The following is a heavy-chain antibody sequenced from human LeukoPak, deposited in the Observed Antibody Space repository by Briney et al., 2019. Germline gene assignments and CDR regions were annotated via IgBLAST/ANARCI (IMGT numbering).Heavy chain of an antibody. CDR3: VRGVGVSRFNYFDP. Sequence: PGESLTLSCAASGFTFSSFGMHWVRQAPGKGLEWVAVIWYDASDRYYADSVKGRFTISRDNSKNTLFLQMNSLRDDDTAVYYCVRGVGVSRFNYFDPWGQGTLVVVSS. J-gene: IGHJ5*02. CDR1: GFTFSSFG. CDR2: IWYDASDR. D-gene: IGHD5-24*01. V-gene: IGHV3-33*01.